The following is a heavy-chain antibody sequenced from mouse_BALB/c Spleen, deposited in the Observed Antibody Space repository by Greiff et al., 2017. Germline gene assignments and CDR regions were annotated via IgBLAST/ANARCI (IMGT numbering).Heavy chain of an antibody. V-gene: IGHV5-9-4*01. D-gene: IGHD2-1*01. CDR3: ARDYYGGDAMDY. CDR2: ISSGGSYT. J-gene: IGHJ4*01. Sequence: EVQVVESGGGLVKPGGSLKLSCAASGFTFSSYAMSWVRQSPEKRLEWVAEISSGGSYTYYPDTVTGRFTISRDNAKNTLYLEMSSLRSEDTAMYYCARDYYGGDAMDYWGQGTSVTVSS. CDR1: GFTFSSYA.